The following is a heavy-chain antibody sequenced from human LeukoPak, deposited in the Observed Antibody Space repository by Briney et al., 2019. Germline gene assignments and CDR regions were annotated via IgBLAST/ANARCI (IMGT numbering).Heavy chain of an antibody. J-gene: IGHJ4*02. D-gene: IGHD6-19*01. CDR1: GGSISSDYS. CDR3: SSTRLGYSGGRH. CDR2: IYYGGTT. V-gene: IGHV4-39*01. Sequence: PSETLSLTCTVSGGSISSDYSWGWIRQPPGKGLEWIGNIYYGGTTYYNSSLKSRVTISVDTSKNQISLKLSSVTASDTSIYYCSSTRLGYSGGRHWGQGTLVTVSS.